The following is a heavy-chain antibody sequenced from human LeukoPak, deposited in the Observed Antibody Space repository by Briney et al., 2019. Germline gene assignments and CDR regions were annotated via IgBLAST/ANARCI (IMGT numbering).Heavy chain of an antibody. J-gene: IGHJ5*02. CDR1: GFIFSAYS. D-gene: IGHD4/OR15-4a*01. V-gene: IGHV3-21*01. CDR2: ISDTSSHI. CDR3: ITGAS. Sequence: PGGSLRLSCAASGFIFSAYSMNWVRQAPGKGLEWVSSISDTSSHIYYADSVKGRFTISRDNAKNSLYLQMNSLRAEDTAVYYCITGASWGQGTLVTVSS.